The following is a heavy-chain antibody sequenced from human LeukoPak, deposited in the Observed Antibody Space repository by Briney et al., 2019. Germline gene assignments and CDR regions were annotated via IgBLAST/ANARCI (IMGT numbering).Heavy chain of an antibody. Sequence: GSLRLPCAASGFTFSSYAMSWVRQAPGKGLEWIGYIYYSGSTNYNPSLKSRVTISVDTSKNQFSLKLSSVTAADTAVYYCARGLGGYCSSTSCYELDYWGQGTLVTVSS. D-gene: IGHD2-2*03. J-gene: IGHJ4*02. V-gene: IGHV4-59*01. CDR3: ARGLGGYCSSTSCYELDY. CDR2: IYYSGST. CDR1: GFTFSSYA.